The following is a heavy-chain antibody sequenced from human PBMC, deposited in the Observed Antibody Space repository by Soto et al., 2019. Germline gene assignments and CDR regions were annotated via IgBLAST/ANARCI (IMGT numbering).Heavy chain of an antibody. J-gene: IGHJ6*02. CDR3: ERAQGGYDMHI. D-gene: IGHD3-16*01. CDR2: ISAYNGNT. V-gene: IGHV1-18*01. Sequence: QVQLVQSGAEVQKPGAPVKVSCQASGYTFTSYGISWVRQAPGQGLEWMGWISAYNGNTTYAQKLQGRVTMTTDTPTSTGYMELRSLRSDDTAVYYCERAQGGYDMHIYGQVTTFADS. CDR1: GYTFTSYG.